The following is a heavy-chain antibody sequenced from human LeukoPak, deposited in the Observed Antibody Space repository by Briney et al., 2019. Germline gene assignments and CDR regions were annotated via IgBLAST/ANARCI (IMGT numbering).Heavy chain of an antibody. J-gene: IGHJ4*02. CDR1: GNSFTNYW. V-gene: IGHV5-51*01. CDR2: IYLGDSQT. Sequence: GESLQISCKGSGNSFTNYWIGWVRQMPGKGLEWMGLIYLGDSQTRYSPSFQGQVTISADRAISTAYLQWSSLEASDTAMYFCARRTYYYDSSGYFLDYWGQGTLVTVSS. CDR3: ARRTYYYDSSGYFLDY. D-gene: IGHD3-22*01.